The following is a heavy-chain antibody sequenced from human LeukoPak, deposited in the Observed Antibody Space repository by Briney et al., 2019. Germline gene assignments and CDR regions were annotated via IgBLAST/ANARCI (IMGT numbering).Heavy chain of an antibody. CDR1: GFTFSSYS. CDR2: ISSSSSYI. CDR3: ASLPVTVVAHGNY. Sequence: GGSLRLSCAASGFTFSSYSMNWVRQAPGKGLEWVSSISSSSSYIYYADSVKGRFTISRDNAKNSLYLQMNSLRAEDTAVYYCASLPVTVVAHGNYWGQGTLVTVSS. V-gene: IGHV3-21*01. J-gene: IGHJ4*02. D-gene: IGHD1-26*01.